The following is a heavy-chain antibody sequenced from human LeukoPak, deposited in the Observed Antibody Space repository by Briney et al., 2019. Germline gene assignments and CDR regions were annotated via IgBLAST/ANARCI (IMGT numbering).Heavy chain of an antibody. CDR3: ARDLHYYDSSGRQVVYFDY. D-gene: IGHD3-22*01. V-gene: IGHV1-69*13. CDR1: GGTFSSYA. CDR2: IIPIFGTA. J-gene: IGHJ4*02. Sequence: SVKVSCNSSGGTFSSYAITWVRQAPGQGLEWMGGIIPIFGTANYAQKFQGRVTITADESTSTAYMELSSLRSEDTAVYYCARDLHYYDSSGRQVVYFDYWGQGTLVTVSS.